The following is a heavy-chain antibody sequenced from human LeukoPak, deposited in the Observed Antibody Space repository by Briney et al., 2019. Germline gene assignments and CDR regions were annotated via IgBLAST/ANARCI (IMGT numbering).Heavy chain of an antibody. V-gene: IGHV1-2*02. D-gene: IGHD1-26*01. CDR3: ARDGVARWELPGYYMDV. CDR1: GYTFTGYY. CDR2: INPNSGGT. J-gene: IGHJ6*03. Sequence: AASVKVSCKASGYTFTGYYMHWVRQAPGQGLEWMGWINPNSGGTNYTQKFQGRVTMTRDTSISTAYMELSRLRSDDTAVYYCARDGVARWELPGYYMDVWGKGTTVTVSS.